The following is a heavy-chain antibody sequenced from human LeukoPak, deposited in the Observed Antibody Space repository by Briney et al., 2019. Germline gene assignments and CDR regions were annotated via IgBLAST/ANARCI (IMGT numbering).Heavy chain of an antibody. CDR2: ISYDGSNK. CDR3: ARDVFYSNSNWFDP. J-gene: IGHJ5*02. CDR1: GFTFNSYA. Sequence: PGRSLRLSCAASGFTFNSYAMHWVRQAPGRGLEWVAVISYDGSNKYYADSVKGRFTISRDNAKNSLYLQMNSLRAEDTAVYYCARDVFYSNSNWFDPWGQGTLVTVSS. V-gene: IGHV3-30-3*01. D-gene: IGHD4-11*01.